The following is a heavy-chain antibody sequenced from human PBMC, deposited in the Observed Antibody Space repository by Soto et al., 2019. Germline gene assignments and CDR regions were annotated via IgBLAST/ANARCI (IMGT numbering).Heavy chain of an antibody. CDR2: IYYSGST. D-gene: IGHD2-2*01. J-gene: IGHJ4*02. V-gene: IGHV4-59*11. CDR3: ARAVLPATAPFDY. Sequence: PSETLSLTCTVSSGSISGHYWSWVRQPPGKGLEWIGHIYYSGSTNYNPSLQSRVTISVDTSKNQFSLKLSSVTAADTAVYYCARAVLPATAPFDYWGQGTLVTVSS. CDR1: SGSISGHY.